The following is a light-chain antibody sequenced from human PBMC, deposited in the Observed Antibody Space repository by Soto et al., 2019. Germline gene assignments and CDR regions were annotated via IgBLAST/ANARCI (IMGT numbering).Light chain of an antibody. Sequence: AIQMTQSPSSLSASVGDRVTLTCRASEGIGNALGWYQQKSGKAPNLLIYAASRLQDGVPSRFSGSGSGTDFTLTINSLRPEDSATYYSQQDYSYPRTFGGGTKVEI. V-gene: IGKV1-6*01. CDR3: QQDYSYPRT. J-gene: IGKJ4*01. CDR2: AAS. CDR1: EGIGNA.